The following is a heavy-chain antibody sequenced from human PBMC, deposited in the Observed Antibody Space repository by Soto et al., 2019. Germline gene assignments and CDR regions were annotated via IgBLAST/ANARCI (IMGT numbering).Heavy chain of an antibody. CDR2: ISAYNGNT. CDR1: GYTFTSYG. CDR3: AAPTDLDYYYGIDV. J-gene: IGHJ6*02. V-gene: IGHV1-18*01. Sequence: QVQLVQSGAEVKKPGASVKVSCKASGYTFTSYGISWVRQAPGQGLEWMGWISAYNGNTNYAQKLQGRVTMTTDPSTSTAYMELRSLRSDDTAVYYCAAPTDLDYYYGIDVWAQGTTVTVSS.